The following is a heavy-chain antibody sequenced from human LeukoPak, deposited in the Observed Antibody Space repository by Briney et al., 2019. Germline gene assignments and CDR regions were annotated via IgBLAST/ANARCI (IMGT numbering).Heavy chain of an antibody. CDR1: GFTFSNAW. Sequence: GGSLRLSCAASGFTFSNAWMSWVRQAPGKGLEWVGRIKSKTDGGTTDYAAPVKGRFTISRDDSKNTLSLQMNSLKTEDTAVYYCTTDGRFIMITFGGVRVANKGYRGQGTLVTVSS. CDR3: TTDGRFIMITFGGVRVANKGY. V-gene: IGHV3-15*01. J-gene: IGHJ4*02. CDR2: IKSKTDGGTT. D-gene: IGHD3-16*01.